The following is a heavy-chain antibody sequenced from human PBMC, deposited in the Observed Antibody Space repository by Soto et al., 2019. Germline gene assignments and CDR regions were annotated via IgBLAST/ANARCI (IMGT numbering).Heavy chain of an antibody. J-gene: IGHJ4*02. CDR2: IIPVLDKA. CDR3: ARGATAGDSAVHY. D-gene: IGHD2-21*01. Sequence: QVQLVQSGAEVKKPGSSVKVSCKTSGGTFSTYTLSWVRQAPGQGLEWMGRIIPVLDKADYALRFQGRLTSTADRSTSTANMELSSLSSEDTAIYYCARGATAGDSAVHYWGQGTLVSVSS. V-gene: IGHV1-69*02. CDR1: GGTFSTYT.